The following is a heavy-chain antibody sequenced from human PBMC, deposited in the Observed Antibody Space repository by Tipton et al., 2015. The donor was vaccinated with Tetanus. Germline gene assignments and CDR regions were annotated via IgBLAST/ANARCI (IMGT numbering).Heavy chain of an antibody. J-gene: IGHJ3*02. CDR1: GFTFSSYW. CDR3: ARDTSGPGAFDI. CDR2: INSDGSST. Sequence: SLRLSCAASGFTFSSYWMHWVRQAPGKGLVWVSRINSDGSSTSYADSVKGRFTISRDNAKNTLYLQMNSLRAEDTAVYYCARDTSGPGAFDIWGQGTMVTVSS. V-gene: IGHV3-74*01. D-gene: IGHD1-14*01.